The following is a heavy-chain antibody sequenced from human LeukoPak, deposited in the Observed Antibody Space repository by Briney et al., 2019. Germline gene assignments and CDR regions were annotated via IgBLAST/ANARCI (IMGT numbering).Heavy chain of an antibody. Sequence: PGGSLRLSCAASGFTVSSNYMSWVRRAPGKGLEWVSVIYSGGSTYYADSVKGRFTISRDNSKNTVYLQMNSLRAEDTAVYYCAKDWAVAGKGLFDYWGQGTLVTVSS. V-gene: IGHV3-66*02. CDR1: GFTVSSNY. D-gene: IGHD6-19*01. J-gene: IGHJ4*02. CDR3: AKDWAVAGKGLFDY. CDR2: IYSGGST.